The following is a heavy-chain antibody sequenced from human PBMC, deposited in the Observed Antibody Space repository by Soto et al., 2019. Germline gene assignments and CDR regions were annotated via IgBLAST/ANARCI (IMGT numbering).Heavy chain of an antibody. Sequence: SETLSLTCTVSGGSISSSSHYWGWIRQPPGKGLEWIGSVYYSGSTYYNPSLKSRVTISVDTSKNQFSLKLSSVTAADTAVYYCARGEVGATSDAFDIWGQGTMVTVSS. CDR3: ARGEVGATSDAFDI. D-gene: IGHD1-26*01. V-gene: IGHV4-39*07. CDR1: GGSISSSSHY. CDR2: VYYSGST. J-gene: IGHJ3*02.